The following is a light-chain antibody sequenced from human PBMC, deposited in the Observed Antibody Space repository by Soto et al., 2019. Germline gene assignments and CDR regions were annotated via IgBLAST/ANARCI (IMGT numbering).Light chain of an antibody. V-gene: IGKV3-15*01. CDR3: QPHNHGPLT. J-gene: IGKJ4*01. Sequence: EVVMRQSPATLSFSPGEGATLSCRASQGIGDTLAWYQHRPVQTPRLLIYDTSTRATRVPTRFSGSRSGAEFTLTINSLQADDFAVYYCQPHNHGPLTFGGGTKVEIK. CDR1: QGIGDT. CDR2: DTS.